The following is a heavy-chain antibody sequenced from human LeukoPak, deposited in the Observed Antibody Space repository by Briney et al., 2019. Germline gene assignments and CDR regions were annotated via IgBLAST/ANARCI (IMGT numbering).Heavy chain of an antibody. CDR1: GDSMTSNTAA. D-gene: IGHD5-24*01. V-gene: IGHV6-1*01. J-gene: IGHJ5*02. Sequence: SQILSLTCAISGDSMTSNTAAWNWIRQSPSRGLEWLGRTYYRSKWCNDYALSVKSRISINPDTSKNQFSLQLNSVTPEDTAVYYCARGRQWLNWFDPWGQGTLVTVSS. CDR2: TYYRSKWCN. CDR3: ARGRQWLNWFDP.